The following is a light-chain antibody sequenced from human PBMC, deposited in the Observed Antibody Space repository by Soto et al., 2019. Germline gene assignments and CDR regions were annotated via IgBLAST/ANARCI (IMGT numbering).Light chain of an antibody. Sequence: EIVLTQSPGTLSLSPGERATLSCRAGQTVSSSYLAWYQQIRGQAPRLLIYGASSRATGIPDRFSGSGSGTDFTLTISRLEPEDFAIYYCPLYGNSPLYTFGQGTKLEIK. CDR3: PLYGNSPLYT. CDR1: QTVSSSY. CDR2: GAS. V-gene: IGKV3-20*01. J-gene: IGKJ2*01.